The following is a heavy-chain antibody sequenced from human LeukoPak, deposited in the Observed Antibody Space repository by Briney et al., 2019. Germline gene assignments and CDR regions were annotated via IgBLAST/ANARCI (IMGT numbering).Heavy chain of an antibody. J-gene: IGHJ4*02. Sequence: PSETLSLTCAVYGGSFSGYYWSWIRQPPGKGLEWIGEINHSGSTNYNPSLKSRVTISVDTSKNQFSLKLSSVTAADTPVYYCARAPGRRYFDYWGQGTLVTVSS. D-gene: IGHD1-14*01. CDR1: GGSFSGYY. CDR2: INHSGST. CDR3: ARAPGRRYFDY. V-gene: IGHV4-34*01.